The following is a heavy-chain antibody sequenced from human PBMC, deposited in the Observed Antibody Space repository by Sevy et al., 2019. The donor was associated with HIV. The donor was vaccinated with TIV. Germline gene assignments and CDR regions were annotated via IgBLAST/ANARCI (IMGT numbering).Heavy chain of an antibody. CDR1: GFTFSHYD. CDR2: VSASAGST. J-gene: IGHJ1*01. D-gene: IGHD3-22*01. CDR3: ANGERYYYDSSGFYPGYFQH. Sequence: GGSLRLSCAASGFTFSHYDMTWVRQTPGKGLEWVSVVSASAGSTYYADSMKGRFTITRDNSKNTLYLQMDRLRADDTAVYYCANGERYYYDSSGFYPGYFQHWGQGTLVTVSS. V-gene: IGHV3-23*01.